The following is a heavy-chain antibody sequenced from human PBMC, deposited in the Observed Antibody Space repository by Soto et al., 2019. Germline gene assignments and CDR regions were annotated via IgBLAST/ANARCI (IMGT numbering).Heavy chain of an antibody. J-gene: IGHJ6*03. D-gene: IGHD2-15*01. CDR1: GFTFSSYA. Sequence: GGSLRLSCAASGFTFSSYAMSWVRQAPGKGLEWVSGITGRGDSTYYADSVKGRFTISKDNSKNTLYLQMNSLRAEDTAVYYCATGVQYCSGGTCYSNYYYFYMDVWGKGTTVTVSS. CDR3: ATGVQYCSGGTCYSNYYYFYMDV. CDR2: ITGRGDST. V-gene: IGHV3-23*01.